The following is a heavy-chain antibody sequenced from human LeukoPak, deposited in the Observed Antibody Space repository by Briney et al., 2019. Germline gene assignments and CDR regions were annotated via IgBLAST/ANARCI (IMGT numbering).Heavy chain of an antibody. Sequence: GGSLRLSCAASGFTFSDYSMNWVRQAPGKGPEWLSVLYPDGSAYYLESVKGRFTISRDNSKNTLYLQMNSLRVEDTSVYYCARVSVVLNSEDYLDYWGRGTLVTVSS. D-gene: IGHD1-26*01. V-gene: IGHV3-53*01. CDR1: GFTFSDYS. CDR2: LYPDGSA. CDR3: ARVSVVLNSEDYLDY. J-gene: IGHJ4*02.